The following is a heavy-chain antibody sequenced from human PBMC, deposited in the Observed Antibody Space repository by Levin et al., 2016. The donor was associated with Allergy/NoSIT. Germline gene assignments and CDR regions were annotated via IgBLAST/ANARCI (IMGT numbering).Heavy chain of an antibody. CDR3: ARDAGYYYGMDV. J-gene: IGHJ6*02. Sequence: WIRQPPGKGLEWVSYISSSSSTIYYADSVKGRFTISRDNAKNSLYLQMNSLRDEDTAVYYCARDAGYYYGMDVWGQGTTVTVSS. CDR2: ISSSSSTI. V-gene: IGHV3-48*02.